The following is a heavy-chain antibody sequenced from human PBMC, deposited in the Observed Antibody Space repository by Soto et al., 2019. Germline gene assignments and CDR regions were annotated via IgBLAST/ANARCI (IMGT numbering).Heavy chain of an antibody. CDR1: GFTFSSYA. J-gene: IGHJ6*02. D-gene: IGHD4-17*01. Sequence: GGSLRLSCAASGFTFSSYAMSWVRQAPGKGLEWVSAISGSGGSTYYADSVKGRFTISRDNSKNTLYLQMNSLRAEDTAVYYCAAQKIYGDYDYYGMDVWGQGTTVTVSS. CDR3: AAQKIYGDYDYYGMDV. V-gene: IGHV3-23*01. CDR2: ISGSGGST.